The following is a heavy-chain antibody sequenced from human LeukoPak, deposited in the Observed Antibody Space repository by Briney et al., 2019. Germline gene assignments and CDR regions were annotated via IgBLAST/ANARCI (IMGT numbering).Heavy chain of an antibody. D-gene: IGHD6-19*01. CDR3: ARVAEQWLGGDY. Sequence: SETLSLTCTVSGYSISSGYYWGWIRQPPGKGLEWIGSIYHSGSTYYNPSLESRVTISVDTSKNQFSLKLSSVTAADTAVYYCARVAEQWLGGDYWGQGTLVTVSS. CDR2: IYHSGST. CDR1: GYSISSGYY. J-gene: IGHJ4*02. V-gene: IGHV4-38-2*02.